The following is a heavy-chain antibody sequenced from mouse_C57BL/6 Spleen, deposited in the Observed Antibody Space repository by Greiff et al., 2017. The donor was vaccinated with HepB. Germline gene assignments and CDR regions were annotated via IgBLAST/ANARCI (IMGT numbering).Heavy chain of an antibody. CDR2: IYPGDGDT. CDR1: GYAFSSYW. D-gene: IGHD1-1*01. V-gene: IGHV1-80*01. CDR3: ARSYYYLYYYAMDY. J-gene: IGHJ4*01. Sequence: QVQLQQSGAELVKPGASVKISCKASGYAFSSYWMNWVKQRPGKGLEWIGQIYPGDGDTNYNGKFKGKATLTADKSSSTAYMPLSSLTSEDSAVYFCARSYYYLYYYAMDYWGQGTSVTVSS.